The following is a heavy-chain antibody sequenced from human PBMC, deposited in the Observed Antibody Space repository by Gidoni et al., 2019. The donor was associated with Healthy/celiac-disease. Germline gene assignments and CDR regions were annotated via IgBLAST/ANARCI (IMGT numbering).Heavy chain of an antibody. CDR2: INHSGST. V-gene: IGHV4-34*01. D-gene: IGHD3-3*01. Sequence: QVHLQQWGAGLLKPSETLSLTCAVYGGSFSGYYWRWIRQPPGKGLEWIGEINHSGSTNYNPSLKSRVTISVDTSKNQFSLKLSSVTAADTAVYYCARGRVVYRPWNHSYYYYMDVWGKGTTVTVSS. CDR3: ARGRVVYRPWNHSYYYYMDV. CDR1: GGSFSGYY. J-gene: IGHJ6*03.